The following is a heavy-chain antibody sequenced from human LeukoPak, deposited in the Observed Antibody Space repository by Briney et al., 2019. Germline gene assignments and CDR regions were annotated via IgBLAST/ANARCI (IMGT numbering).Heavy chain of an antibody. CDR3: TSLSTIAVSGY. V-gene: IGHV3-15*01. Sequence: GGSLRLSCAASGFTFSSYSMNWVRQAPGKGLEWVGLIKRKADGGTADYAAPVKGRFTISRDDSKNMVYLQMNSLRTEDTAVYYCTSLSTIAVSGYWGQGTLVTVSS. CDR2: IKRKADGGTA. CDR1: GFTFSSYS. J-gene: IGHJ4*02. D-gene: IGHD6-19*01.